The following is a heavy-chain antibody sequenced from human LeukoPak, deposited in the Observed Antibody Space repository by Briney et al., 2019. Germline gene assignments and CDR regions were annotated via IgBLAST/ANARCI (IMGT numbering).Heavy chain of an antibody. CDR2: SDPEDDET. CDR1: GYTPTELS. Sequence: GASVKVSCKVSGYTPTELSMHWVRQAPGKGLEWMRGSDPEDDETIYAQKFQGRVTMTEDTSTDTAYMELRSLRSEDTAVYYCATGTVYNMLRGVRYGPIDYWGQGTLVTVSS. J-gene: IGHJ4*02. D-gene: IGHD3-10*01. CDR3: ATGTVYNMLRGVRYGPIDY. V-gene: IGHV1-24*01.